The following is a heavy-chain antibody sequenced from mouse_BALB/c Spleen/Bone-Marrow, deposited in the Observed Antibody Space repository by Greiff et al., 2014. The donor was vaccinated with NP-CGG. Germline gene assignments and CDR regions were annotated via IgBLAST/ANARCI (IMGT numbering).Heavy chain of an antibody. Sequence: EVMLVESGAELAKPGASVKLSCTASGFNIKDTYMHWVKQRPEQGLEWIGRIDPANGDTKYDPKFQGKATITADTSSNTAYLQLSSLTSEDTAVYYGTKPSFYYGSSYWYFDVWGAGTTVTVSS. CDR1: GFNIKDTY. J-gene: IGHJ1*01. CDR3: TKPSFYYGSSYWYFDV. CDR2: IDPANGDT. V-gene: IGHV14-3*02. D-gene: IGHD1-1*01.